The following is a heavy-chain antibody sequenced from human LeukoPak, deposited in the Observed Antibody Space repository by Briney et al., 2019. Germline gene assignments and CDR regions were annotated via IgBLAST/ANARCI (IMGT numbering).Heavy chain of an antibody. Sequence: GGSLRLSCAASKFTFVNYAMSWVRQAPGKGLEWVSTISGSGDATYYADSVKGRFTISRDNSKNTLYLQMNSLRAEDTAVYYCAKDVVVTAINYFDYWGQGTLVTVSS. CDR3: AKDVVVTAINYFDY. CDR1: KFTFVNYA. J-gene: IGHJ4*02. D-gene: IGHD2-21*02. V-gene: IGHV3-23*01. CDR2: ISGSGDAT.